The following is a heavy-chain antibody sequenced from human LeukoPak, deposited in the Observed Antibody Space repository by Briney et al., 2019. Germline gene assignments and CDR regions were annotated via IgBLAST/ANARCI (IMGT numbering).Heavy chain of an antibody. CDR2: ISGSGGTT. CDR1: GFTFSNYV. V-gene: IGHV3-23*01. D-gene: IGHD1-26*01. J-gene: IGHJ4*02. Sequence: PGGSLRLSCVAAGFTFSNYVMSWVRQAPGKGLEWVSSISGSGGTTYYGDSVKGRFSISRDNSKNTLYLQMNSLRTEDTAVYYCARREGGTTLDYWGQGTLVTVSS. CDR3: ARREGGTTLDY.